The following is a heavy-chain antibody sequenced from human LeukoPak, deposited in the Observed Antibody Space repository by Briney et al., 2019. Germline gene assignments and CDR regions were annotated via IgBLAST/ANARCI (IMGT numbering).Heavy chain of an antibody. CDR3: AREAVTTGYAFDI. CDR2: IYYSGST. CDR1: GGSISSGDYY. V-gene: IGHV4-30-4*01. Sequence: SETLSLTCTVSGGSISSGDYYWSWIRQPPGKGLEWIGYIYYSGSTYYNPSLKSRVTISVDTSKNQFSLKLSSVTAADTAVYYCAREAVTTGYAFDIWGQGTLVTVSS. D-gene: IGHD4-17*01. J-gene: IGHJ4*02.